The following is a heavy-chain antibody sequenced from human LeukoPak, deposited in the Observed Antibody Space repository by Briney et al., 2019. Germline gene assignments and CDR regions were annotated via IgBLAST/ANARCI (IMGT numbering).Heavy chain of an antibody. D-gene: IGHD3-3*01. CDR1: GGSISSGSYY. CDR2: IYTSGST. J-gene: IGHJ6*03. Sequence: PSQTLSLTCTVSGGSISSGSYYWSWIRQPAGKGLEWIGRIYTSGSTNYNPSLKSRVTISVDTSKNKFSLKLSSVTAADTAVYYCARELREWLSSYYYYYMDVWGKGTTVTVSS. CDR3: ARELREWLSSYYYYYMDV. V-gene: IGHV4-61*02.